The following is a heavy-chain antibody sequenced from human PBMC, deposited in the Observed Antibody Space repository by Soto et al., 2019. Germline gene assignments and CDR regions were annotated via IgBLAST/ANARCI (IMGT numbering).Heavy chain of an antibody. V-gene: IGHV4-59*08. Sequence: QSQTLSLTCTVSGGSISSYYWSWIRQPPGKGLEWIGYIYYSGSTNYNPSLKSRVTISVDTSKNQFSLKLSSVTAADTAVYYCARMITFGGVISQGYNWFDPWGQGTLVTVSS. J-gene: IGHJ5*02. D-gene: IGHD3-16*02. CDR2: IYYSGST. CDR1: GGSISSYY. CDR3: ARMITFGGVISQGYNWFDP.